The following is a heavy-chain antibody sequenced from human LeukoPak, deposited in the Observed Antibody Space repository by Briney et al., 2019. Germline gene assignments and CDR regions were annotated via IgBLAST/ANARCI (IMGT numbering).Heavy chain of an antibody. CDR1: GYTFTSYG. Sequence: ASVKVSCKASGYTFTSYGISWVRQAPGPGLEWIGWISAYNGNTNYAQKPQGRVTRNTDPSTGPVHMDLSGLISKRPAVYYWARDRGNFHYWGQGTLVTVSS. J-gene: IGHJ4*02. CDR2: ISAYNGNT. D-gene: IGHD3-10*01. CDR3: ARDRGNFHY. V-gene: IGHV1-18*01.